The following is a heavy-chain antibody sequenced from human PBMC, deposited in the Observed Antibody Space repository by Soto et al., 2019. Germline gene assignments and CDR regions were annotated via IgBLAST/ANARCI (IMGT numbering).Heavy chain of an antibody. Sequence: VQLLESGGGLLQPGGSLRLSCAASGFTFSTYAMTWVRQAPGKGPEWVSSVSGSGGNTLYADSVKGRFTISRDNSKNTLYLQMNSLRAGDTAVYYCAKGRAPSGWYPPYYYRMDVWGQGTTVIVSS. D-gene: IGHD6-19*01. CDR2: VSGSGGNT. CDR1: GFTFSTYA. V-gene: IGHV3-23*01. J-gene: IGHJ6*02. CDR3: AKGRAPSGWYPPYYYRMDV.